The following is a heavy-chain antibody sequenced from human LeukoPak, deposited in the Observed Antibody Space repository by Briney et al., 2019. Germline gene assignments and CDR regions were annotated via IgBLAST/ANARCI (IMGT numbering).Heavy chain of an antibody. CDR1: GFTFSSYW. V-gene: IGHV3-7*01. CDR2: IKQDGSEK. Sequence: GGSLRLSCAASGFTFSSYWMSWVRQAPGKGLEWVANIKQDGSEKYYVDSVKGRFTISRDNAKNSLYLQMNSLRAEDAAVYYCARGGRELRPTDAFDIWGQGTVVTVSS. CDR3: ARGGRELRPTDAFDI. D-gene: IGHD1-26*01. J-gene: IGHJ3*02.